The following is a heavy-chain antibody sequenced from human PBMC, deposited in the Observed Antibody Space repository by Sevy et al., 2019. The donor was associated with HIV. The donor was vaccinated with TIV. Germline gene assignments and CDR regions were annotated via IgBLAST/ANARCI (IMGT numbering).Heavy chain of an antibody. V-gene: IGHV4-38-2*01. CDR2: VYRSGNT. Sequence: SETLSLTCDVSGDSISSGLYWGWIRQSPGKGLEWIGSVYRSGNTYDNASFKSRTTISVDTSKNQFSLKLKSVTAADTGVYYCARGTDIVVVPAAYNWFDPWGQGTLVTVSS. J-gene: IGHJ5*02. CDR3: ARGTDIVVVPAAYNWFDP. CDR1: GDSISSGLY. D-gene: IGHD2-2*01.